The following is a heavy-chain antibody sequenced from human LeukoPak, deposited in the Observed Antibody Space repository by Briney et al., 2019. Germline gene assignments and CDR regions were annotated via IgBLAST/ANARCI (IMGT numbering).Heavy chain of an antibody. J-gene: IGHJ4*02. D-gene: IGHD2-15*01. V-gene: IGHV4-59*08. CDR2: IFYSGSA. Sequence: SETLSLTCTVSGGSISSYYWSWIRQPPGKGLEWIGYIFYSGSANYNPSLKSRVTISVDTSKNQFSLRLSSVTAADTAVYYCARHALGGILHFDYFDYWGQGTLVTVSS. CDR1: GGSISSYY. CDR3: ARHALGGILHFDYFDY.